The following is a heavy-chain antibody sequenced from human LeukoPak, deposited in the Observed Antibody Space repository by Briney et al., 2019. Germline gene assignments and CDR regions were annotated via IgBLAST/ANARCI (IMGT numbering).Heavy chain of an antibody. CDR3: AKDLSPYCGGDCYRNEFYFDY. Sequence: GGSLRLSCAASGFTLTNYAVRWVRQAPGEGLEWVSTASGCGSSIYYVHSERGRFTVSRDRSKNTLDLQMKILRADESAVYYCAKDLSPYCGGDCYRNEFYFDYWGQGTLVTVSS. CDR2: ASGCGSSI. CDR1: GFTLTNYA. J-gene: IGHJ4*02. V-gene: IGHV3-23*01. D-gene: IGHD2-21*02.